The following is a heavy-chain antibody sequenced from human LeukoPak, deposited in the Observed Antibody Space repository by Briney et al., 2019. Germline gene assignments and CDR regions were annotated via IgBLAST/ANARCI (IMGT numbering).Heavy chain of an antibody. V-gene: IGHV4-39*01. J-gene: IGHJ5*02. D-gene: IGHD4-11*01. CDR1: GGSISSSSYY. Sequence: SETLSLTCTVSGGSISSSSYYWGWIRQPPGKGLEWIGSIYYSGSTYYNPPLKSRVTISVDTSKNQFSLKLSSVTAADTAVYYCARHLGSIKRLYNWFDPWGQGTLVTVSS. CDR2: IYYSGST. CDR3: ARHLGSIKRLYNWFDP.